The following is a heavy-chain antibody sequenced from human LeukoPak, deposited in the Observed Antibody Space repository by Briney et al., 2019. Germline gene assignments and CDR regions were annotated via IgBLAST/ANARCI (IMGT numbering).Heavy chain of an antibody. CDR1: GFTFSDYY. J-gene: IGHJ5*02. CDR2: ISSSGSTI. CDR3: AREQGIAAAGTIWFDP. Sequence: GGSLRLSCAASGFTFSDYYMSWIRQAPGKGLEWVSYISSSGSTIYYADSVKGRFTISRDNTKNSLYLQMNSLRAEDTAAYYCAREQGIAAAGTIWFDPWDQGTLVTVSS. D-gene: IGHD6-13*01. V-gene: IGHV3-11*04.